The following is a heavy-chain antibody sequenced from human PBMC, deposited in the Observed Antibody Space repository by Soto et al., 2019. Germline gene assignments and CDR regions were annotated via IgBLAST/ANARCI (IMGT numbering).Heavy chain of an antibody. CDR2: IYYSGST. CDR3: AAGQVSANAYGSPVPYHFYGMTV. CDR1: GGSISSSSYY. V-gene: IGHV4-39*01. D-gene: IGHD3-10*01. J-gene: IGHJ6*02. Sequence: SETLSLTCAVSGGSISSSSYYWGWIRQPPGKGLEWIGSIYYSGSTYYTPSLQSRVAISVDTSKNQFSLKLNSVTAADTAVYFCAAGQVSANAYGSPVPYHFYGMTVWGQGTTVTVSS.